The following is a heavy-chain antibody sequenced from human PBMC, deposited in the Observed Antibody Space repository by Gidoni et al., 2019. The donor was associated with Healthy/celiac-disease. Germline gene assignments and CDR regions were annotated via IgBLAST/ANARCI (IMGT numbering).Heavy chain of an antibody. CDR2: IWYDGSNK. V-gene: IGHV3-33*01. Sequence: ASGVPVAQPGSTRRLSCAASGFTFSSYGMHWVRQAPGKGLEWVAVIWYDGSNKYYADSVKGRFTISRDNSKNTLYLQMNSLRAEDTAVYYCATIYGSGSYYTMPFDYWGQGTLVTVSS. CDR1: GFTFSSYG. J-gene: IGHJ4*02. D-gene: IGHD3-10*01. CDR3: ATIYGSGSYYTMPFDY.